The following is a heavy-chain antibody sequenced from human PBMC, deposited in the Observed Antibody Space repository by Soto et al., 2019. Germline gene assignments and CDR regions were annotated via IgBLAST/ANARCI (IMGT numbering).Heavy chain of an antibody. Sequence: EVQLVESGGGLVQPGGSLRLSCAASGFTVSSNYMNWVRQAPGKGLEWVSVIYSGGSTYYADSVKGRFTISRDNSKNTLDLQMSSLRAEEGAEYCCASSWSGAGAYDCWGQGTRVTVSS. CDR1: GFTVSSNY. CDR3: ASSWSGAGAYDC. D-gene: IGHD6-19*01. V-gene: IGHV3-66*01. CDR2: IYSGGST. J-gene: IGHJ4*02.